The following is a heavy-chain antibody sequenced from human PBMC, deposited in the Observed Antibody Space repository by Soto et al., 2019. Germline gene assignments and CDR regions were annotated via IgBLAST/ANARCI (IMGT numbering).Heavy chain of an antibody. D-gene: IGHD4-4*01. J-gene: IGHJ5*02. CDR1: GGTFSTYT. CDR2: IIPTIGII. Sequence: SVKVSCKASGGTFSTYTITWVRQAPGQGLEWMGRIIPTIGIINYAQKFQGRVTISADKFTGTAYMELTGLRSDDTAVYYCAGDPDSHYNDSHASSYPWGQGTLVTVSS. V-gene: IGHV1-69*04. CDR3: AGDPDSHYNDSHASSYP.